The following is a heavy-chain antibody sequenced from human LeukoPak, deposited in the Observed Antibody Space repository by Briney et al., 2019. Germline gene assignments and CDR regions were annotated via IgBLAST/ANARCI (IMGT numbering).Heavy chain of an antibody. CDR2: ISGYNGNT. CDR1: GYTFTNYG. V-gene: IGHV1-18*01. J-gene: IGHJ3*02. D-gene: IGHD3-9*01. Sequence: GASVKVSCKASGYTFTNYGISWVRQAPGRGLEWMGWISGYNGNTNYAQKVQGRITMTTDTSTSTAYMELKSLRSDDTAVYYCARDEGYFDPHGFDIWGQGTMVTVSS. CDR3: ARDEGYFDPHGFDI.